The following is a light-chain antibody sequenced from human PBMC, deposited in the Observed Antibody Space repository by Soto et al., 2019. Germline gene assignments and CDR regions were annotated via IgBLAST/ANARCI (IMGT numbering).Light chain of an antibody. CDR2: GSS. Sequence: EIVLTQSPGTLSLSPGERATLSCRASQSVSSNYLAWYQQKPGQAPRLLIYGSSSRATGIPDRFSGSGSGTYFTLTISRLEPEDFAVYYCQQYGSSRTFGQGTKVEIK. J-gene: IGKJ1*01. CDR1: QSVSSNY. V-gene: IGKV3-20*01. CDR3: QQYGSSRT.